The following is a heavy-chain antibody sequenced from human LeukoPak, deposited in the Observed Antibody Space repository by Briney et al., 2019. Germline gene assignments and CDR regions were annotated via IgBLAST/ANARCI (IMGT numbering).Heavy chain of an antibody. CDR1: RGSISNYNYY. Sequence: SETLSLTCTVPRGSISNYNYYWGWIRQPPGKGLEWIGSVYYSGSTYHKPSLKSRVTISVDTSKNQFSLKLTSVTAADTAVYYCARLKTGCTNGVCYTALDIWGQGTMVTVSS. V-gene: IGHV4-39*01. D-gene: IGHD2-8*01. J-gene: IGHJ3*02. CDR3: ARLKTGCTNGVCYTALDI. CDR2: VYYSGST.